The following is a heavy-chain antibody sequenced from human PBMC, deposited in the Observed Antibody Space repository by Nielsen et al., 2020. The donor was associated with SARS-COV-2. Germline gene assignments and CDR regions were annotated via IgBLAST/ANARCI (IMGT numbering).Heavy chain of an antibody. CDR1: GLTFSSV. D-gene: IGHD1-26*01. V-gene: IGHV3-21*01. CDR2: ISSTGTYI. CDR3: AGAPRLGGAFDI. J-gene: IGHJ3*02. Sequence: GESLKISCAGSGLTFSSVNWVRQAPGKGLEWVASISSTGTYIYYADPVKGRFTIFRDNPKNSMYLEMNSLRAEDTAVYYCAGAPRLGGAFDIWGQGTMVTVSS.